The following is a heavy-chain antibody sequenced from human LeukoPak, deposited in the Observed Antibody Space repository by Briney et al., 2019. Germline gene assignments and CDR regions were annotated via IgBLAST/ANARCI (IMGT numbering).Heavy chain of an antibody. CDR3: ARDPQSSSNAFDI. CDR1: GYTFTGYY. D-gene: IGHD6-6*01. Sequence: ASVKVSCKASGYTFTGYYMHWVRQAPGQGLEWMGWINPNSGGTNYAQKFQGRVTMTRDTSTSTVYMELSSLRSEDTAVYYCARDPQSSSNAFDIWGQGTMVTVSS. V-gene: IGHV1-2*02. J-gene: IGHJ3*02. CDR2: INPNSGGT.